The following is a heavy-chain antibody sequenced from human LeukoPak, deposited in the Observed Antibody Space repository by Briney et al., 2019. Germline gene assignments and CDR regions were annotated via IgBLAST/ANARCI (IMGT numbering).Heavy chain of an antibody. CDR1: GLTFSSYS. CDR3: ATSLGRAARPLDVV. CDR2: ISSSSSYI. D-gene: IGHD6-6*01. V-gene: IGHV3-21*01. J-gene: IGHJ4*02. Sequence: PGGSLRLSCAASGLTFSSYSMNWVRQAPGKGLEWVSSISSSSSYIYYADSVKGRFTISRDNAKNSLYLQMNSLGAEDTAVYYCATSLGRAARPLDVVWGQGTLVTVSS.